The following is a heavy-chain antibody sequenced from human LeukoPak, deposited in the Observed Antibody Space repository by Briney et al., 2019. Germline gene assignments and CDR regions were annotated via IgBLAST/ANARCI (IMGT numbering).Heavy chain of an antibody. D-gene: IGHD6-6*01. CDR3: AREAEYSSSHWFDP. V-gene: IGHV3-21*01. J-gene: IGHJ5*02. CDR1: GFTFSSYG. CDR2: ISSSSSYI. Sequence: PGGSLRLSCAASGFTFSSYGMHWVHQAPGKGLKWVSSISSSSSYIYYADSVKGRFTISRDNAKNSLYLQMNSLRAEDTAVYYCAREAEYSSSHWFDPWGQGTLVTVSS.